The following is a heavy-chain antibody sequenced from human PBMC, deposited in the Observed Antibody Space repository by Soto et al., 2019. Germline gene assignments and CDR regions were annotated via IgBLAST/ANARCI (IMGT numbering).Heavy chain of an antibody. CDR1: GFSFSISP. Sequence: QVQLVESGGGVVQTGRSLRLSCAASGFSFSISPMHWVHQAPGKGPEWVALISYDGNNKFYADSVKGRFTISRDNSKSTLYLQVDSLRPEDAAVYYCARYPKASGGQHWAFNYFDSWGQGTLVTVSS. CDR3: ARYPKASGGQHWAFNYFDS. D-gene: IGHD7-27*01. CDR2: ISYDGNNK. V-gene: IGHV3-30-3*01. J-gene: IGHJ4*02.